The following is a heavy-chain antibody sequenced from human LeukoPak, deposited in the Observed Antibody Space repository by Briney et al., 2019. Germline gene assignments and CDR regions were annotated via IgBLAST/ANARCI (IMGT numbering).Heavy chain of an antibody. J-gene: IGHJ3*02. CDR2: IYSSGST. CDR3: ARDRPGYYDSNGYRTDAFDI. D-gene: IGHD3-22*01. CDR1: GVSITTNY. V-gene: IGHV4-4*07. Sequence: SETLSLTCNVSGVSITTNYWTWIRQSAGKGLEWIGRIYSSGSTNYHPSLQSRVTISVDTSKNQFSLKLSSVTAADTAVYYCARDRPGYYDSNGYRTDAFDIWGQGTMVTVSS.